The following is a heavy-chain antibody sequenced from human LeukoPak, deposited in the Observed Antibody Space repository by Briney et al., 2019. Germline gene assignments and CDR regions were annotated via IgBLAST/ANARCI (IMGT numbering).Heavy chain of an antibody. J-gene: IGHJ4*02. CDR1: GFTFSSYN. Sequence: GGSLRLSCAASGFTFSSYNMNWVRQAPGKGLEWVSYISSSGSTIYYADSVEGRFTISRDNAKNSLYLQMNSLRAEDTAVYYCASRRLRLGELSLYFDYWGQGTLATVSS. D-gene: IGHD3-16*02. CDR3: ASRRLRLGELSLYFDY. V-gene: IGHV3-48*04. CDR2: ISSSGSTI.